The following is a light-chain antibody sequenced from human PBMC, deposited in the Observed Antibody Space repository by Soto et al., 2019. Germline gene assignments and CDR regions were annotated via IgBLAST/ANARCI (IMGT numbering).Light chain of an antibody. CDR1: TGAVTSNHH. V-gene: IGLV7-46*01. J-gene: IGLJ2*01. Sequence: QAVVTQEPSLPVSPGGTVTLTCGSSTGAVTSNHHPYWFQQKAGQAPRTLIYDTSNKHSWTPARFSGSLLGDKAALTLSGAQPEDEAQYYCLLSDHAARVFGGGTKVTVL. CDR2: DTS. CDR3: LLSDHAARV.